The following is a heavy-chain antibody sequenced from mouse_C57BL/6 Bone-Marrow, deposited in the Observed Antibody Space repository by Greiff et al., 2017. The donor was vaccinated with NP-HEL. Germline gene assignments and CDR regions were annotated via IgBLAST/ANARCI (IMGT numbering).Heavy chain of an antibody. Sequence: QVQLKQPGAELVKPGASVKLSCKASGYTFTSYWMHWVKQRPGQGLEWIGMIHPNSGSTNYNEKFKSKATLTVDKSSSTAYMQLSSLTSEDSAVYYCARTYGNHTWFAYWGQGTLVTVSA. CDR3: ARTYGNHTWFAY. CDR1: GYTFTSYW. D-gene: IGHD2-1*01. V-gene: IGHV1-64*01. J-gene: IGHJ3*01. CDR2: IHPNSGST.